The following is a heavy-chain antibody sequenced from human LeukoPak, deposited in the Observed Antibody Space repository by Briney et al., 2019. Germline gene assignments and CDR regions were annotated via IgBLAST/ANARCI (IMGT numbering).Heavy chain of an antibody. CDR2: INPDGSTI. CDR1: AFTFSNYW. J-gene: IGHJ4*02. CDR3: SKDAFGVHDS. V-gene: IGHV3-74*03. D-gene: IGHD3-10*01. Sequence: PGESLRLSCAGSAFTFSNYWMHWVRQVPGKGLVWVSRINPDGSTITYADSVKGRFTISRDNARNTLCLQMNSLRAEDTAIYYCSKDAFGVHDSWGQGTLVTVSS.